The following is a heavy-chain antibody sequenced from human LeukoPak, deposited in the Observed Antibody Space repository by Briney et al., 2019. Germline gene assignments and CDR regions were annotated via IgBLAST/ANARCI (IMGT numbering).Heavy chain of an antibody. CDR1: GFSLSTGALG. J-gene: IGHJ4*02. Sequence: SGPTLVNPTQTLTLTCTFSGFSLSTGALGVGWIRQPPGKALEWLAVLNWNGDKRYSPSLQSRLSITKDTSKNQVVLTMTNMDPVDTATYYCARDHSRCFDYWGQGTLVTVSS. CDR3: ARDHSRCFDY. CDR2: LNWNGDK. D-gene: IGHD6-13*01. V-gene: IGHV2-5*01.